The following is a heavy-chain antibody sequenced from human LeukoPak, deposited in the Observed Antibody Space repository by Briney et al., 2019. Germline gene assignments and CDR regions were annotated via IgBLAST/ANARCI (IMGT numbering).Heavy chain of an antibody. CDR3: TTHYRLGSHYNIFDY. CDR1: GITFSYTC. J-gene: IGHJ4*02. Sequence: GGSLRLSCAASGITFSYTCMSWARHAPGKGLEWVARIKSIVNGGTIDYAAPVKGMITVSRDDSKNTVFLQMNCLKTEDTAVYYCTTHYRLGSHYNIFDYWGQGTLVTVSS. V-gene: IGHV3-15*01. D-gene: IGHD3-10*01. CDR2: IKSIVNGGTI.